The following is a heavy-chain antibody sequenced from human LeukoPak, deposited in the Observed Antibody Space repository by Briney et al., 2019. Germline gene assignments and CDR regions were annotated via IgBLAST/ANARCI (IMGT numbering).Heavy chain of an antibody. CDR3: ARSYGSGSYLFDY. V-gene: IGHV1-2*06. D-gene: IGHD3-10*01. Sequence: ASVEVSCKASGYTFTGYYMHWVRQAPGQGLEWMGRINPNSGGTNYAQKFQGRVTMTRDTSISTAYMELSRLRSGDTAVYYCARSYGSGSYLFDYWGQGTLVTVSS. CDR2: INPNSGGT. CDR1: GYTFTGYY. J-gene: IGHJ4*02.